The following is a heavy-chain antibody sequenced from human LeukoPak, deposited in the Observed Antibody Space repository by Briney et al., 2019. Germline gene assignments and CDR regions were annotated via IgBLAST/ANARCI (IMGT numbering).Heavy chain of an antibody. D-gene: IGHD3-10*01. V-gene: IGHV4-39*07. CDR1: GGSISSSSYY. J-gene: IGHJ4*02. CDR3: ARDFLPSGSYYNPFDY. CDR2: IYYSGSA. Sequence: SETLSLTCTVSGGSISSSSYYWGWIRQPPGKGLEWIGSIYYSGSAYYKPSLKSRVTISIDTSKNQFSLKLSSVTAADTAMYYCARDFLPSGSYYNPFDYWGQGTLVTVSS.